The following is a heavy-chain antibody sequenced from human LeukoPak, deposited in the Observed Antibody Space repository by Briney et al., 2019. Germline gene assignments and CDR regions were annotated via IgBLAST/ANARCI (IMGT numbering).Heavy chain of an antibody. Sequence: GGSLRLSCAASGFILSSYSMNWVRQAPGKGLEWVSYISSSSSTIYYADSVKGRFTISRDNAKNSLYLQMNSLRAEDTAVYYCARSASTQFDYWGQGTLVTVSS. CDR2: ISSSSSTI. D-gene: IGHD2-2*01. J-gene: IGHJ4*02. CDR3: ARSASTQFDY. V-gene: IGHV3-48*04. CDR1: GFILSSYS.